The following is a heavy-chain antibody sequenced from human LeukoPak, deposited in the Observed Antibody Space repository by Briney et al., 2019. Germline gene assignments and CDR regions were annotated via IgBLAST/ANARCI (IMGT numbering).Heavy chain of an antibody. CDR3: ARVASCSGGSCYPYYYGMDV. J-gene: IGHJ6*02. D-gene: IGHD2-15*01. V-gene: IGHV3-13*01. Sequence: AGGSLRLSCAASGFTFSSYDMHWVRQATGKGLEWVSAIGTAGDTYYPGSVKGRFTISRENAKNSLYLQMNSLRAGDTAVYYCARVASCSGGSCYPYYYGMDVWGQGTTVTVSS. CDR1: GFTFSSYD. CDR2: IGTAGDT.